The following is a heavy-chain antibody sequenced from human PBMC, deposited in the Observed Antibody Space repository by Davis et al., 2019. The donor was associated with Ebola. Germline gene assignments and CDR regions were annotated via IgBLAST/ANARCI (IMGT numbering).Heavy chain of an antibody. J-gene: IGHJ2*01. CDR1: GFTFSSYS. V-gene: IGHV3-48*01. Sequence: GESLKISCAASGFTFSSYSMNWVRQAPGKGLEWVSYISSSSSTIYYADSVKGRFTISRDNAKNTLYLQMNSLRAEDTAVYYCAKASDDWYFDLWGRGTLVTVSS. CDR3: AKASDDWYFDL. CDR2: ISSSSSTI.